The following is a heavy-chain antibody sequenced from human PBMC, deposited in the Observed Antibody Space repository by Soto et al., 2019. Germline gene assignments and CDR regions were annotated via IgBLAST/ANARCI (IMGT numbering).Heavy chain of an antibody. CDR1: GASIGSGGW. D-gene: IGHD2-8*02. CDR2: IFHDGNT. V-gene: IGHV4-4*02. Sequence: QSLTCAVSGASIGSGGWWSWVRQPPGKGLEWIAEIFHDGNTNYSPSLKSRVTISVDKSQNQFSLNVYSVTAADTAVYYCARHEGWTGPDQWGQGTLVTVSS. J-gene: IGHJ5*02. CDR3: ARHEGWTGPDQ.